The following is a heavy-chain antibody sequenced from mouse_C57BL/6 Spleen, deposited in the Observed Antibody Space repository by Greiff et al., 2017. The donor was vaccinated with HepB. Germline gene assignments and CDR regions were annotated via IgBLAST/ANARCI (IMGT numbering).Heavy chain of an antibody. CDR3: TAYYSYAMDY. CDR2: IDPENGDT. CDR1: GFNIKDDY. J-gene: IGHJ4*01. D-gene: IGHD2-12*01. Sequence: EVQLQQSGAELVRPGASVKLSCTASGFNIKDDYMHWVKQRPEQGLEWIGWIDPENGDTEYASKFQGKATITADTSSNTAYLQLSSLTSEDTAVYYCTAYYSYAMDYWGQGTSVTVSS. V-gene: IGHV14-4*01.